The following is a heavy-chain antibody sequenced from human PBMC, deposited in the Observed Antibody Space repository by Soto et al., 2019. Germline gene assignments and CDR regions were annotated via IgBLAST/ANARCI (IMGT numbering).Heavy chain of an antibody. CDR3: ARDLREYDFWIGSPPPKYGMDV. J-gene: IGHJ6*02. CDR1: GYTFTSYG. D-gene: IGHD3-3*01. CDR2: ISAYNGNT. Sequence: ASVKVSCKASGYTFTSYGISWVRQAPGQGLEWMGWISAYNGNTNYAQKLQGRVTMTTDTSTSTAYMELRSLRSDDTAVYYCARDLREYDFWIGSPPPKYGMDVWGPGTTVTVSS. V-gene: IGHV1-18*04.